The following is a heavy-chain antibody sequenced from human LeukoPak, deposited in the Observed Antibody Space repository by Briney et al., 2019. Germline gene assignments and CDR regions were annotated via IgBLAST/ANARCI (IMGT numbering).Heavy chain of an antibody. CDR1: GFTFSSYG. J-gene: IGHJ4*02. CDR3: AKDLPPDY. CDR2: ISYDGSNK. Sequence: QPGGSLRLSCAASGFTFSSYGMHWVRQAPGKGLEWVAVISYDGSNKYCADSVKGRFTISRDNSKNTLYLQMNSLRAEDTAVYYCAKDLPPDYWGQGTLVTVSS. V-gene: IGHV3-30*18.